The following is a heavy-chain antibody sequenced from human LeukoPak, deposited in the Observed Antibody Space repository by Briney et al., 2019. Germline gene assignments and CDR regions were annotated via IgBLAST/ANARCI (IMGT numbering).Heavy chain of an antibody. V-gene: IGHV3-23*01. CDR3: AKDRDTSGWYDRAVFDY. D-gene: IGHD6-19*01. CDR2: ISGSGAGT. J-gene: IGHJ4*02. Sequence: GGSLRLSCAASGVTFSSYAMSWVRQAPGKGLEWVSGISGSGAGTYYADSVKGRFTISRDNSKNTLYLLMNSLRAEDTAVYYCAKDRDTSGWYDRAVFDYWGQGTLVTVSS. CDR1: GVTFSSYA.